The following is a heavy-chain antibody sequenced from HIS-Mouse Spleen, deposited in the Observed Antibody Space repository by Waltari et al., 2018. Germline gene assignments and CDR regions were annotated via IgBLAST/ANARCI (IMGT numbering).Heavy chain of an antibody. V-gene: IGHV3-7*01. CDR2: IKQDGSEK. Sequence: VANIKQDGSEKYYVDSVKGRFTISRDNAKNSLYLQMNSLRAEDTAVYYCASIAAAGIGAFDYWGQGTLVTVSS. J-gene: IGHJ4*02. CDR3: ASIAAAGIGAFDY. D-gene: IGHD6-13*01.